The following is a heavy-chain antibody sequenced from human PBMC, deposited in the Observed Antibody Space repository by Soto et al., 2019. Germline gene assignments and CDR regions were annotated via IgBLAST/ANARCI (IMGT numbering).Heavy chain of an antibody. D-gene: IGHD2-15*01. CDR1: GYSYDTFG. Sequence: QVQVVQSGAEVKKLGASVKVACKASGYSYDTFGMSWVRQAPGQGLEWMGWISIEKGDTNSAQKFQDRVTMTTDTSTSTAYMELRSLTSDDTAVYYCARCYCSVGSCFTCWHFDLWGRGTLVTVSS. J-gene: IGHJ2*01. CDR2: ISIEKGDT. CDR3: ARCYCSVGSCFTCWHFDL. V-gene: IGHV1-18*01.